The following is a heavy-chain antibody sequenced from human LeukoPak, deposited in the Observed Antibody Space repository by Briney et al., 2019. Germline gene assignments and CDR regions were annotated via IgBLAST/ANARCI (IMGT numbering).Heavy chain of an antibody. CDR1: GFTFSSYS. CDR2: ISSSSSYI. D-gene: IGHD2-15*01. V-gene: IGHV3-21*01. CDR3: ARELEGYCSGGSCPNWFDP. Sequence: GGSLRLSCAASGFTFSSYSMSWVRQAPGKGLEWVSSISSSSSYIYYADSVKGRFTISRDNAKNSLYLQMNSLRAEDTAVYYCARELEGYCSGGSCPNWFDPWGQGTLVTVSS. J-gene: IGHJ5*02.